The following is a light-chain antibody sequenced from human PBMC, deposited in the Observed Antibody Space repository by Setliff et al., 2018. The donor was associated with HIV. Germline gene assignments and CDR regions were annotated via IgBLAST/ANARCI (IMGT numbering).Light chain of an antibody. CDR3: SSYTTSSTFV. CDR2: GVN. V-gene: IGLV2-14*01. Sequence: QSVLTQPASVSGSPGQSITISCIGTSSDIGTYNYVSWYQHHPGKAPRLIIYGVNNRPSGVSDRFSGSKSGNTASLTISGLQAEDEAHYYCSSYTTSSTFVFGTGTKVTVL. J-gene: IGLJ1*01. CDR1: SSDIGTYNY.